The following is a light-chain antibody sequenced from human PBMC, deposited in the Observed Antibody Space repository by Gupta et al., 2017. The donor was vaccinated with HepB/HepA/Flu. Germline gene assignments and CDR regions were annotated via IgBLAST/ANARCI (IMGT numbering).Light chain of an antibody. V-gene: IGKV2-28*01. Sequence: DFVLTQSPLSMPVTPGESASISCRSSQNLMHSNGYTYLDWYMQKPGQSPQLLIFLGSNRASGVPDRFSGSGSGINFTLNISRVEPEDVGVYYCMQVRHSPLTFGGGTRVVIK. CDR1: QNLMHSNGYTY. CDR3: MQVRHSPLT. J-gene: IGKJ4*01. CDR2: LGS.